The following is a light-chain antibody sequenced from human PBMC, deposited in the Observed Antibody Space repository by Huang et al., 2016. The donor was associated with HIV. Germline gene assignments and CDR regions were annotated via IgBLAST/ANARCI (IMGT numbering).Light chain of an antibody. V-gene: IGKV1-5*03. CDR2: KAS. CDR1: QSISSW. Sequence: IQMTQSPSTLSASIGDRVTITCRASQSISSWLAWYQQKPGKAPKLLIYKASSLESGVPPRCSGSGSGTESTLTISSLQPDDFATYYCQQYDSYSVTFGQGTKLEIK. CDR3: QQYDSYSVT. J-gene: IGKJ2*01.